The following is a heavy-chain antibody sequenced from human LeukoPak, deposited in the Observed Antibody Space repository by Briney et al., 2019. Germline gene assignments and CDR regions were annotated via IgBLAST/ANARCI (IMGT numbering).Heavy chain of an antibody. CDR2: IKQDGSEK. V-gene: IGHV3-7*01. CDR1: GFTFSSYW. CDR3: ARVGTDSSSWYFDGNGADY. Sequence: GGSLRLSCAASGFTFSSYWMSWVRQAPGKGLEWVANIKQDGSEKYYVDSVKGRFTISRDNAKNSLYLQMNSLRAEDTAVYYCARVGTDSSSWYFDGNGADYWGQGTLVTVSS. J-gene: IGHJ4*02. D-gene: IGHD6-13*01.